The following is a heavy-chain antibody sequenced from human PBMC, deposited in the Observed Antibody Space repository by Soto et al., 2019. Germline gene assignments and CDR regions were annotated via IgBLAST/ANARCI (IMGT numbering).Heavy chain of an antibody. J-gene: IGHJ5*02. Sequence: GESLKISCAASGFSFSNFAMSWVRQAPGTGLEWVSSISGSGDKTYYLDSVKGRFTISRDNSKNTLYLHMNSLGAEDTAVYFCAKDYASTWYWYFDPWGQGTLVTVPQ. V-gene: IGHV3-23*01. D-gene: IGHD6-13*01. CDR1: GFSFSNFA. CDR2: ISGSGDKT. CDR3: AKDYASTWYWYFDP.